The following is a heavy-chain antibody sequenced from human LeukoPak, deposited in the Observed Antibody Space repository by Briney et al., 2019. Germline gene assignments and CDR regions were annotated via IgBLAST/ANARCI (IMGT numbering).Heavy chain of an antibody. CDR1: GGSISSYY. CDR2: IYYSGST. J-gene: IGHJ4*02. D-gene: IGHD6-19*01. V-gene: IGHV4-59*12. CDR3: ARGVAGTAIIDY. Sequence: SETLSLTCTVSGGSISSYYWSWIRQPPGKGLEWIGYIYYSGSTNYNPPLKSRVTISVDTSKNQFSLKLSSVTAADTAVYYCARGVAGTAIIDYWGQGTLVTVSS.